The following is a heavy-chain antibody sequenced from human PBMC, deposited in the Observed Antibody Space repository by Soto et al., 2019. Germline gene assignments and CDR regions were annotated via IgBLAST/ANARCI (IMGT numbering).Heavy chain of an antibody. Sequence: AETLSLTCGVYGLSFRNYCMIWVRQPPGKGLEWVGGVNHSGEATYNPSVQSRITISLDNSNNPLYLKMTSVTAADTAMYFCTRAEQFARSWFDHWGQGTQVTVSS. CDR3: TRAEQFARSWFDH. D-gene: IGHD6-6*01. J-gene: IGHJ5*02. V-gene: IGHV4-34*01. CDR1: GLSFRNYC. CDR2: VNHSGEA.